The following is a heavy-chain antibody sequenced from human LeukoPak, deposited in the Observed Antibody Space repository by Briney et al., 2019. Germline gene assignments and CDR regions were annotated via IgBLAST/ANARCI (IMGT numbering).Heavy chain of an antibody. D-gene: IGHD3-22*01. CDR1: GFTFSSYE. Sequence: GGSLRLSCAASGFTFSSYEMNWVRQVPGEGLDWVSYISSSGSTIYYADSVKGRFTISRDNAKNSLYLQMNSLRAEDTAVYYFARLGNYYDSRGAFDIWGQGTMVPVSS. J-gene: IGHJ3*02. CDR2: ISSSGSTI. V-gene: IGHV3-48*03. CDR3: ARLGNYYDSRGAFDI.